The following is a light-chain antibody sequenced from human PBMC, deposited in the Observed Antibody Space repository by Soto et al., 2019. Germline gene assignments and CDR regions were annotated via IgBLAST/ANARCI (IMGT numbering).Light chain of an antibody. CDR2: GAY. CDR1: QSISTR. Sequence: EGVLTQSPATLSVFPGERGTLSCRAAQSISTRLAWYQQKPGQAPRLLIYGAYTRATGIPARFSGSGSGTEFTLTISSLQSEDFGVYCRQQYILRRTFGQGTKVDI. J-gene: IGKJ1*01. CDR3: QQYILRRT. V-gene: IGKV3-15*01.